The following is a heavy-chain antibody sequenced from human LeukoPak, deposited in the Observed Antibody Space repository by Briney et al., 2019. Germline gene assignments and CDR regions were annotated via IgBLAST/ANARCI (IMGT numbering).Heavy chain of an antibody. CDR1: GGSISSHY. CDR2: IYYSGST. CDR3: ARVYGSGSTEIDY. J-gene: IGHJ4*02. D-gene: IGHD3-10*01. Sequence: PSETLSLTCTVSGGSISSHYWSWIRQSPGKGLEWIGYIYYSGSTNYNPSLKSRVTISVDTSKNQFSLKLSSVTAADTAVYYCARVYGSGSTEIDYWGQGTLVTVSS. V-gene: IGHV4-59*11.